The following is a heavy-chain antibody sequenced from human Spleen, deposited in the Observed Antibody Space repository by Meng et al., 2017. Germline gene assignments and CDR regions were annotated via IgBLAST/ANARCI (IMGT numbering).Heavy chain of an antibody. CDR3: ASHCRTTSCFDY. CDR1: GFTFSDYY. Sequence: GESLKISCAASGFTFSDYYMSWIRQAPGKGLEWVASMNQDGSEKNYVDSVKGRFTISRDNTENSLHLQMNSLRAEDTAVYYCASHCRTTSCFDYWGQGTVVTVSS. J-gene: IGHJ4*02. CDR2: MNQDGSEK. D-gene: IGHD2-2*01. V-gene: IGHV3-7*01.